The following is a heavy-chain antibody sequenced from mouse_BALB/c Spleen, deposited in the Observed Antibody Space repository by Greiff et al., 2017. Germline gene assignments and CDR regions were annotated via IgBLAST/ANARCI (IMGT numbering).Heavy chain of an antibody. V-gene: IGHV5-17*02. D-gene: IGHD1-1*01. CDR3: ASSSHWYFDV. J-gene: IGHJ1*01. CDR2: ISSGSSTI. Sequence: EVMLVESGGGLVQPGGSRKLSCAASGFTFSSFGMHWVRQAPEKGLEWVAYISSGSSTIYYADTVKGRFTISRDNPKNTLFLQMTSLRSEDTAMYYCASSSHWYFDVWGAGTTVTVSS. CDR1: GFTFSSFG.